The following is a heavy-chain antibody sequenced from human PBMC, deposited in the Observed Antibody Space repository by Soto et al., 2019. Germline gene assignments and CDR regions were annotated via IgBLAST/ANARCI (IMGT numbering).Heavy chain of an antibody. CDR1: GYSFTYYW. J-gene: IGHJ5*02. V-gene: IGHV5-51*01. Sequence: GESLKISCKGPGYSFTYYWIAWVRQMPGKGLEYMGIIYPSDSDTRYSPSFQGQVTISADKSINTAYLQWSSLKASDTAMYYCARHGFYGEYSSNYFDPWGQGTLVTVSS. CDR3: ARHGFYGEYSSNYFDP. CDR2: IYPSDSDT. D-gene: IGHD4-17*01.